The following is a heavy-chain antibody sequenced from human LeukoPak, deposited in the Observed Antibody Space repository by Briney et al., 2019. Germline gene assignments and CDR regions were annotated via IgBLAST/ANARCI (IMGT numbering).Heavy chain of an antibody. CDR3: ARDRGYTSFDY. V-gene: IGHV3-7*01. Sequence: GSLRLSCAASGFTFRDFWMHWVRQAPGKGLEWVANINQDGSEKYYEDSVKGRFTISRDTAKNSLDLQMNNLRAEDTAVYYCARDRGYTSFDYWGQGILVTVSS. D-gene: IGHD5-18*01. CDR2: INQDGSEK. J-gene: IGHJ4*02. CDR1: GFTFRDFW.